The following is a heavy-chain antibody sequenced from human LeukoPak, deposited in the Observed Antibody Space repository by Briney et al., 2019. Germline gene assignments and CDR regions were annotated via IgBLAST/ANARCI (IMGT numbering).Heavy chain of an antibody. V-gene: IGHV3-23*01. Sequence: GGSLRLSCAASGFTFSNFAMGWVRQAPGKGLVWLSTISPRGDRTYDVDSVRGRFIISRDNSKNTFYLQLNSLRAEDTAVYYCAKVFCSSPRCFVPFDYWGQGTLVSVSS. J-gene: IGHJ4*02. CDR3: AKVFCSSPRCFVPFDY. CDR2: ISPRGDRT. D-gene: IGHD2-2*01. CDR1: GFTFSNFA.